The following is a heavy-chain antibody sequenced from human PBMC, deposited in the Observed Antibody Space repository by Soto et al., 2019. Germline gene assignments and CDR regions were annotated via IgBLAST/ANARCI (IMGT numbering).Heavy chain of an antibody. Sequence: QVQLQESGPGLVKPSQTLSLTCTVSGGSISSGGYYWSWIRQHPGKGLEWIGYIYYSGSTYYNPSLKGRVTISVDTSKNQFSLKLSSVTAADTAVYYCARAVVVVSNWFDPWGQGTLVTVSS. CDR3: ARAVVVVSNWFDP. J-gene: IGHJ5*02. CDR2: IYYSGST. CDR1: GGSISSGGYY. V-gene: IGHV4-31*03. D-gene: IGHD2-15*01.